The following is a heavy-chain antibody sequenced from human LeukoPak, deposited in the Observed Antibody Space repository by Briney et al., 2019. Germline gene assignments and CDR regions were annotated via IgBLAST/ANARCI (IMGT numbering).Heavy chain of an antibody. D-gene: IGHD3-22*01. Sequence: SGGSLRLSCAASGFTFSSYTIHWVRQPPGKGLEWVAVISFDGSNKYYADSVKGRFTISRDNSKNTLYLQMNSLRAEDTAVYYCARPQSSSGYYWPFDDWGQGTLVTVSS. CDR1: GFTFSSYT. J-gene: IGHJ4*02. CDR3: ARPQSSSGYYWPFDD. CDR2: ISFDGSNK. V-gene: IGHV3-30-3*01.